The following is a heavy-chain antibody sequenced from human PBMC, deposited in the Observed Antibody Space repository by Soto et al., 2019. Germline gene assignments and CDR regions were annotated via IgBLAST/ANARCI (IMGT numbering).Heavy chain of an antibody. V-gene: IGHV5-51*01. J-gene: IGHJ4*02. Sequence: VDCLKNTCKGSRYSFTSYWIGRERQMPGKGLEWMGIIYPGDSDTRYSPSFQGQVTISADKSISTAYLQWSSLKASDTAMYYCARLRPSQRPKDAGRGGFDYWGQGTLVTVSS. CDR3: ARLRPSQRPKDAGRGGFDY. D-gene: IGHD2-15*01. CDR1: RYSFTSYW. CDR2: IYPGDSDT.